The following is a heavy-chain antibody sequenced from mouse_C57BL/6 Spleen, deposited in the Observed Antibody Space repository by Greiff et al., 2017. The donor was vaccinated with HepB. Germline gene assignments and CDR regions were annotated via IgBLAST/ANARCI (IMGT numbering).Heavy chain of an antibody. Sequence: QVTLKECGPGILQSSQTLSLTCSFSGFSLSTSGMGVSWIRQPSGKGLEWLAHIYWDDDKRYNPSLKSRLTISKDTSRNQVFLKITSVDTADTATYYCARSYGSSYGSAMDYWGQGTSVTVSS. J-gene: IGHJ4*01. D-gene: IGHD1-1*01. CDR2: IYWDDDK. V-gene: IGHV8-12*01. CDR1: GFSLSTSGMG. CDR3: ARSYGSSYGSAMDY.